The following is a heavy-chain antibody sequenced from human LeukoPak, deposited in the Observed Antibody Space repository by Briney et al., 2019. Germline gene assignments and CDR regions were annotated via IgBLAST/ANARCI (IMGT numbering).Heavy chain of an antibody. CDR1: GGSISSSRYY. Sequence: SETLSLTCTVSGGSISSSRYYWGWIRQPPELGLEWIGSSYYSGSTYYNPSLKSRVTISVDTSKNQFSLKLSSVTAADTAVYYCARQWGITIFGVVKPTGWFDPWGQGTLVTVSS. CDR3: ARQWGITIFGVVKPTGWFDP. D-gene: IGHD3-3*01. V-gene: IGHV4-39*01. J-gene: IGHJ5*02. CDR2: SYYSGST.